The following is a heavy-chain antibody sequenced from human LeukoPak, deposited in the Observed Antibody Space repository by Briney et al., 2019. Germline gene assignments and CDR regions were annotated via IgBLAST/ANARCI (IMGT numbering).Heavy chain of an antibody. D-gene: IGHD3-10*01. CDR1: GGSISSYY. CDR3: ARLTMVRGVINHYYYYGMDV. Sequence: PSETLSLTCTVSGGSISSYYWSWIRQPPGKGLEWIGYIYYSGSTNYNPSLKSRVTISVDTSKNQFSLKPSSVTATDTAVYYCARLTMVRGVINHYYYYGMDVWGQGTTVTVSS. J-gene: IGHJ6*02. V-gene: IGHV4-59*08. CDR2: IYYSGST.